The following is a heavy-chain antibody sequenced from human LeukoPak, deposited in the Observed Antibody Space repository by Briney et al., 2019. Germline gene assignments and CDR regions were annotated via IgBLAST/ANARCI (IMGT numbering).Heavy chain of an antibody. V-gene: IGHV3-23*01. CDR3: AKARIAATIYPKEVNFDY. Sequence: PGGSLRLSCAASGFSFSSYAMSWVRQAPGKALVWFSTITGGGGSTYYADSVKGRFTISRDNSKDTFYLQMNSLRVEDTAVYYCAKARIAATIYPKEVNFDYWGQGTLVTVSS. CDR1: GFSFSSYA. J-gene: IGHJ4*02. CDR2: ITGGGGST. D-gene: IGHD5-12*01.